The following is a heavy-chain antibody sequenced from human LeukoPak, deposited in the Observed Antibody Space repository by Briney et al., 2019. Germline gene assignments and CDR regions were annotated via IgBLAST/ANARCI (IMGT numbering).Heavy chain of an antibody. CDR1: GFTFSSYA. CDR2: ISSSGSTI. CDR3: ARGTSSSWDY. V-gene: IGHV3-48*04. D-gene: IGHD6-13*01. Sequence: PGGSLRPSCAASGFTFSSYAMNWVRQAPGKGLEWVSYISSSGSTIYYADSVKGRFTISRDNAKNSLYLQMNSLRAEDTAVYYCARGTSSSWDYWGQGTLVTVSS. J-gene: IGHJ4*02.